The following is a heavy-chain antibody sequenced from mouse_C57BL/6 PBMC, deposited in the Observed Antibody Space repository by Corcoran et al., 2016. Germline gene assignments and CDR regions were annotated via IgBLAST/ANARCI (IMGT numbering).Heavy chain of an antibody. Sequence: EVQLQQSGPELVKPGASVKIPCKASGYTFTDYNMDWVKQSHGKSLEWIGDINPNNGGTIYNQKFKGKATLTVDKSSSTAYMELRSLTSEDTAVYYCARSLGREFAYWGQGTLVTVSA. CDR3: ARSLGREFAY. J-gene: IGHJ3*01. CDR2: INPNNGGT. V-gene: IGHV1-18*01. CDR1: GYTFTDYN. D-gene: IGHD4-1*01.